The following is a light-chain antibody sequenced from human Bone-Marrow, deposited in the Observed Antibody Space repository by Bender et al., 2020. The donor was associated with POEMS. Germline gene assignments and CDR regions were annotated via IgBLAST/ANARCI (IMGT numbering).Light chain of an antibody. CDR3: QSYDIDVGDWV. CDR1: SGNIASNY. Sequence: FLLTQPHFVSESPGKTVTMSCTRSSGNIASNYVQWFQQRPGHSPTTVIYEDNQRPSGVPDRFSGSIDSSSNSASLTISGLKTEDEADYYCQSYDIDVGDWVLGGGTKLTVL. V-gene: IGLV6-57*01. J-gene: IGLJ3*02. CDR2: EDN.